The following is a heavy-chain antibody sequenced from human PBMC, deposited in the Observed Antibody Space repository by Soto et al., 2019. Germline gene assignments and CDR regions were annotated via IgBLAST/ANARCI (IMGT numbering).Heavy chain of an antibody. D-gene: IGHD3-16*01. CDR2: IHHGGSI. CDR1: GCSIGSSYY. J-gene: IGHJ5*01. V-gene: IGHV4-38-2*02. Sequence: ETLSLTGSVSGCSIGSSYYWCWIRQPPGKGLEWIGTIHHGGSIFYNPSLKSRVTMSVDTSKNQFSLKLRSVTAADTAVYFCARDWGTTTRALRWFDSWGQGALVTVPS. CDR3: ARDWGTTTRALRWFDS.